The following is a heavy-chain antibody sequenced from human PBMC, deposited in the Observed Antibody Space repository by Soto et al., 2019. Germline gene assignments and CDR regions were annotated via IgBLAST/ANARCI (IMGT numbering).Heavy chain of an antibody. V-gene: IGHV3-30-3*01. CDR2: ISYDGSNK. J-gene: IGHJ4*02. D-gene: IGHD1-26*01. CDR3: ARDPRGSFSLDY. CDR1: GFTFSSYA. Sequence: QVQLVESGGGVVQPGRSLRLSCAASGFTFSSYAMHWVRQAPGNGLEWVAVISYDGSNKYYADSVKGRFTISRDNSKNTLYLQMNSLRAEDTAVYYCARDPRGSFSLDYWGQGTLVTVSS.